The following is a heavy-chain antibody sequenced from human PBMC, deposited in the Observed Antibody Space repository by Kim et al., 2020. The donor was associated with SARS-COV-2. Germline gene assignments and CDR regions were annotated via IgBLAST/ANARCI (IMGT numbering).Heavy chain of an antibody. CDR2: IYYSGST. CDR1: GGSGTSGTYY. V-gene: IGHV4-61*01. CDR3: ARRGSAGRAFDI. D-gene: IGHD6-19*01. J-gene: IGHJ3*02. Sequence: SETLSLTCNVSGGSGTSGTYYWSWIRQPPGQGLEWIGCIYYSGSTNYNPSLKSRVTISVDTSKNQFSLKLNSLTAADTAVYYCARRGSAGRAFDIWGQGTMVTVSS.